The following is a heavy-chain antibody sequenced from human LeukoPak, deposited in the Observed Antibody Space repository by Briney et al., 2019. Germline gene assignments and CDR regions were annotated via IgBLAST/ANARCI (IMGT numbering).Heavy chain of an antibody. CDR3: AKRVGTYRAFDR. Sequence: GGSLRLSCAASGFTFSSYVMKWVRQAPGKRLEWVSSITNGGVTTAYADSVKGRFTISRDNSKNTLYLQMNNLRVEDTAVYYCAKRVGTYRAFDRCGQGTMVTVSS. CDR2: ITNGGVTT. V-gene: IGHV3-23*01. J-gene: IGHJ3*02. CDR1: GFTFSSYV. D-gene: IGHD3-10*01.